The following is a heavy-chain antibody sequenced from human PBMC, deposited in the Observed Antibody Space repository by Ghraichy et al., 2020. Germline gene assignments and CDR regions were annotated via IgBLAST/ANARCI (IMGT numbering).Heavy chain of an antibody. CDR1: GFTFGDYA. CDR3: TRDPLGSLSYHDC. Sequence: GGSLRLSCTASGFTFGDYAMSWFRQAPGKGLEWVGFIRSKAYGGTTEYAASVKGRFTISRDDSKSIAYLQMNSLKTEDTAVYYCTRDPLGSLSYHDCWGQGTLVTVSS. J-gene: IGHJ4*02. V-gene: IGHV3-49*03. CDR2: IRSKAYGGTT. D-gene: IGHD2-2*01.